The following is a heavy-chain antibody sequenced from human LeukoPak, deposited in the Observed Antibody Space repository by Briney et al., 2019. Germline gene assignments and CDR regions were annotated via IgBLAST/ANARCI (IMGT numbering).Heavy chain of an antibody. D-gene: IGHD3-10*01. V-gene: IGHV3-23*01. CDR3: AKDDAWLRFGE. J-gene: IGHJ4*02. CDR2: ISPSGDIT. Sequence: GGTLRLSCAASGFTFDDYAMHWVRHAPGKGLEWVSGISPSGDITYYADSVKGRFTISRDNSKNTLYLEVISLTAEDTAVYYCAKDDAWLRFGEWSQGTLVTVSS. CDR1: GFTFDDYA.